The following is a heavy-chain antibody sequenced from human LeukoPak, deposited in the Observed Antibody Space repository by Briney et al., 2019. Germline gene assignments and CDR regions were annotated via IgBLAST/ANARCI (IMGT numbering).Heavy chain of an antibody. CDR1: GFTFSSYS. Sequence: GGPLRLSCAASGFTFSSYSMNWVRQAPGKGLEWVSSISSSSSYIYYADSVKGRFTISRDNAKNSLYLQMNSLRAEDTAVYYCARENDFWSGYPNFDYWGQGTLVTVSS. D-gene: IGHD3-3*01. CDR3: ARENDFWSGYPNFDY. J-gene: IGHJ4*02. V-gene: IGHV3-21*01. CDR2: ISSSSSYI.